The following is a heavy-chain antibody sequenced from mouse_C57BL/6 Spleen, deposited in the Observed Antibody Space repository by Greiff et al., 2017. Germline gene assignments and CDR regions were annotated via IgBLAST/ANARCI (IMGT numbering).Heavy chain of an antibody. J-gene: IGHJ2*01. CDR3: ARYDYLDY. CDR1: GYTFTSYW. D-gene: IGHD2-3*01. Sequence: VQLKQPGAELVRPGSSVKLSCKASGYTFTSYWMHWVKQRPIQGLEWIGNIDPSDSETHYNQKFKDKATLTVDKSSSTAYMQLSSLTSEDSAVYYCARYDYLDYWGQGTTLTVSS. CDR2: IDPSDSET. V-gene: IGHV1-52*01.